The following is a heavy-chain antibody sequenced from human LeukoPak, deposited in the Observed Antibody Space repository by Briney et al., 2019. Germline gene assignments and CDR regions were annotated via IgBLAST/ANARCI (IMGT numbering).Heavy chain of an antibody. J-gene: IGHJ6*02. CDR3: ASAYYDFWSGYYMDV. Sequence: SETLSLTCTVSGGSISSYYWSWIRQPPGKGLEWIGYIYYSGSTNYNPSLKSRVTISVDTSKNQFSLKLSSVTAADTAVYYCASAYYDFWSGYYMDVWGQGTTVTVSS. V-gene: IGHV4-59*01. CDR2: IYYSGST. D-gene: IGHD3-3*01. CDR1: GGSISSYY.